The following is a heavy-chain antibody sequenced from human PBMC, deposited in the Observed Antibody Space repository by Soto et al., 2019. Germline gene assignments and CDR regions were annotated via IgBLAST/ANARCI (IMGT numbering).Heavy chain of an antibody. D-gene: IGHD4-17*01. CDR2: ISSSSSYT. J-gene: IGHJ4*02. CDR3: ARETTVTAGFDY. V-gene: IGHV3-11*05. Sequence: GGSLRLSCAASGFTFSDYCMSWIRQAPGKGLEWVSYISSSSSYTNYADSVKGRFTISRDNAKNSLYLQMNSLRAEDTAVYYCARETTVTAGFDYWGQGTLVTVYS. CDR1: GFTFSDYC.